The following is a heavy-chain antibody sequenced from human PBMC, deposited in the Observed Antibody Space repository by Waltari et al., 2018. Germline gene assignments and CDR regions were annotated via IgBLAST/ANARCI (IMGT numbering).Heavy chain of an antibody. CDR1: GFTFSSYS. CDR2: ISSSSSYI. J-gene: IGHJ5*02. Sequence: VQLVQSGAEVKKPGGSLRLSCAASGFTFSSYSMNWVRQAPGKGLEWVSSISSSSSYIYYADSVKGRFTISRDNAKNSLYLQMNSLRAEDTAVYYCARDMRSSPVYNWFDPWGQGTLVTVSS. V-gene: IGHV3-21*01. CDR3: ARDMRSSPVYNWFDP. D-gene: IGHD6-6*01.